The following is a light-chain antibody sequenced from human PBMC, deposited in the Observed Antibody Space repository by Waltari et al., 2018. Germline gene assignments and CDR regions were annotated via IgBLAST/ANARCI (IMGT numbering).Light chain of an antibody. CDR1: TSDVGSYNL. CDR3: CSFVAGSSWV. J-gene: IGLJ3*02. Sequence: QSALTQPASVSGSPGQSIPISCTGSTSDVGSYNLVSWYQFHPGKAPQLMIYEVTKRPSGISTRFSGSKSGNTASLTISGLRAEDEAEYFCCSFVAGSSWVFGGGTKLTV. V-gene: IGLV2-23*02. CDR2: EVT.